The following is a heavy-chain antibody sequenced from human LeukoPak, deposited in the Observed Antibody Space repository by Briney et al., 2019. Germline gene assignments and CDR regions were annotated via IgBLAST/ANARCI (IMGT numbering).Heavy chain of an antibody. CDR3: ARGPRITLVRGGQWYFYMDV. V-gene: IGHV3-30*02. D-gene: IGHD3-10*01. CDR1: GFTFSSYG. J-gene: IGHJ6*03. CDR2: IRYDGSNK. Sequence: GGSLRLSCAASGFTFSSYGMHWVRQAPGKGLEWVAFIRYDGSNKYYADSVKGRFTISRDNSKNTLYLQMNSLRADDTAVYYCARGPRITLVRGGQWYFYMDVWGKGTTVTVSS.